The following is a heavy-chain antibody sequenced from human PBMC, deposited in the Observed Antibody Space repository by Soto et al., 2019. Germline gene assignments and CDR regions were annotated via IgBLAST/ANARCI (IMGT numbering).Heavy chain of an antibody. CDR2: ISYDGSNK. CDR1: GFTFSSYA. Sequence: QVQLVESGGGVVQPGRSLRLSCAASGFTFSSYAMHWVRQAPGKGLEWVAVISYDGSNKYYADSVKGRFTISRDNSKNTLYLQMNSLRAEDTAVYYCPRGGLSSSWYYYYYGMDVWGQGTTVTVSS. CDR3: PRGGLSSSWYYYYYGMDV. D-gene: IGHD6-13*01. V-gene: IGHV3-30-3*01. J-gene: IGHJ6*02.